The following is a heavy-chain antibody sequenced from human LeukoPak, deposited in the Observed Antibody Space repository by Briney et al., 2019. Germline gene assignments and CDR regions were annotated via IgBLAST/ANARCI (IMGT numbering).Heavy chain of an antibody. V-gene: IGHV3-74*01. CDR1: GFTFSSYW. J-gene: IGHJ3*02. Sequence: PGGSLSLSCAASGFTFSSYWMHWLRQAPGKGLVWVSRINSDGSSTSYADSVKGRFTISRDNAKNTLYLQMNSLRAEDTAVYYCARISRENAFDIWGQGTMVTVSS. CDR2: INSDGSST. CDR3: ARISRENAFDI. D-gene: IGHD2-2*01.